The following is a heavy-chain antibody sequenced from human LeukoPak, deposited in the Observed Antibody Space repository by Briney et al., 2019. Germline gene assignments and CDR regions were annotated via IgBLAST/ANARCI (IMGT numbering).Heavy chain of an antibody. Sequence: PSQTLSLTCTVSGGSISSGSYHWSWIRQPAGKGLEWIGRIYTSGSTNYNPSLKSRVTISVDTSKNQFSLKLSSVTAADTAVYYCARAEYYYDSSGYYYFDYWGQGTLVTVSS. CDR1: GGSISSGSYH. CDR3: ARAEYYYDSSGYYYFDY. CDR2: IYTSGST. V-gene: IGHV4-61*02. J-gene: IGHJ4*02. D-gene: IGHD3-22*01.